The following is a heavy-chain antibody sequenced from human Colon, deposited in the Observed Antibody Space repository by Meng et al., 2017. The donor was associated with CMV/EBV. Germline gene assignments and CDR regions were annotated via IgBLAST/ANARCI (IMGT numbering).Heavy chain of an antibody. Sequence: GSLRLSCTVSGGSISSYYWSWIRQPPGKGLEWIGYIYYSGSTNYNPSLKSRVTISVDTSKNQFSLKLSSVTAADTAVYYCARVYSSSSWTDIPGAPNWFDPWGQGTLVTVSS. CDR1: GGSISSYY. J-gene: IGHJ5*02. D-gene: IGHD6-6*01. V-gene: IGHV4-59*01. CDR2: IYYSGST. CDR3: ARVYSSSSWTDIPGAPNWFDP.